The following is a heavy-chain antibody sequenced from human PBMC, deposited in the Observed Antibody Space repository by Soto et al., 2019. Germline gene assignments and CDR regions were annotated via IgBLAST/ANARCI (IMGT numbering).Heavy chain of an antibody. CDR1: GGSITSGGYY. Sequence: QVQLQESGPGLVKPSQTLSLTCTVSGGSITSGGYYWNWVRQHPGKGLEWIGYIYYSVSTYYNPSLKSRVIISVDTSKKWFSLKLNSVTAADTAVYYCARDGYSGSSAHGAFDIWGQGTMVTVSS. CDR2: IYYSVST. J-gene: IGHJ3*02. CDR3: ARDGYSGSSAHGAFDI. V-gene: IGHV4-31*03. D-gene: IGHD1-26*01.